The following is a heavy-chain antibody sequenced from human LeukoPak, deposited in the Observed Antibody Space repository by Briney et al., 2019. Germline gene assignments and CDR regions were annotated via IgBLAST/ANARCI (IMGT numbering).Heavy chain of an antibody. Sequence: PGGSLRLSCGASGFTFSNYWMNWVRQAPGKGLEWVAFIRYDGTEKYCADSVKGRFTISRDNSKNTLYLQMNSLRAEDTAVYYCAKDPGPDYWGQGTLVTVSS. CDR1: GFTFSNYW. J-gene: IGHJ4*02. CDR3: AKDPGPDY. CDR2: IRYDGTEK. V-gene: IGHV3-30*02. D-gene: IGHD1-1*01.